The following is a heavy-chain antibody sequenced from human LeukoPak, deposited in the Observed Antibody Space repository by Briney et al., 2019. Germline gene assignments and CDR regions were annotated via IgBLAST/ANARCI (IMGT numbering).Heavy chain of an antibody. D-gene: IGHD6-19*01. V-gene: IGHV3-7*01. Sequence: PGGSLRLSCAASEFTFSSYWMNWVRQAPGKGLEWVANIKPDGSEKYYVDSVKGRFTISRDNAKNSLYLQMNNLRAEDTAVYYCAKSDSGWYEGYFDYWGQGTLVTVSS. CDR1: EFTFSSYW. CDR2: IKPDGSEK. J-gene: IGHJ4*02. CDR3: AKSDSGWYEGYFDY.